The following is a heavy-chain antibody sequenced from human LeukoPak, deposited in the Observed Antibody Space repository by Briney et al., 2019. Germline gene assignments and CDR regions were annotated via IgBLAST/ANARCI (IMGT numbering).Heavy chain of an antibody. CDR3: AKDDGPGFDC. J-gene: IGHJ4*02. CDR1: GFTFSTYR. D-gene: IGHD7-27*01. Sequence: GGSLRLSCAASGFTFSTYRMSWVRQAPGKGLEWVANIKQDGSEKHYVDSVKGRFTISRDNSKNTLYLQMNSLSPEDTAVYYCAKDDGPGFDCWGQGTLVTVSS. CDR2: IKQDGSEK. V-gene: IGHV3-7*01.